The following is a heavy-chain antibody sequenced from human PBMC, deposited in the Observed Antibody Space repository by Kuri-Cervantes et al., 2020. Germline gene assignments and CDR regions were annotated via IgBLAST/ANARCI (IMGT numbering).Heavy chain of an antibody. CDR2: IYCSGST. CDR3: ARGLVATISSDYYYYYGMDV. V-gene: IGHV4-39*07. J-gene: IGHJ6*02. CDR1: GGSISSSSYY. D-gene: IGHD5-12*01. Sequence: ESLKISCTVSGGSISSSSYYWGWIRQPPGKGLEWIGSIYCSGSTYHNPSLKSRVTISVDTSKNQFSLKLSSVTAADTAVYYCARGLVATISSDYYYYYGMDVWGQGTTVTVSS.